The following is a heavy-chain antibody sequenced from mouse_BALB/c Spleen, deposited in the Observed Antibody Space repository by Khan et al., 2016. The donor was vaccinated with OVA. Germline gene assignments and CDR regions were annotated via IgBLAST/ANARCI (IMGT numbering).Heavy chain of an antibody. Sequence: VQLQQSGAELVKPGASVKLSCTVTGFNIKDTYMHWVKQRPEQGLEWIGRIDPANGNTKYDPKFQGKATITADTSPNTAYLQLSSLTSEDTAVYYCARGGWSYAIDYWGQGTSVTVSS. D-gene: IGHD1-1*02. CDR2: IDPANGNT. CDR3: ARGGWSYAIDY. V-gene: IGHV14-3*02. J-gene: IGHJ4*01. CDR1: GFNIKDTY.